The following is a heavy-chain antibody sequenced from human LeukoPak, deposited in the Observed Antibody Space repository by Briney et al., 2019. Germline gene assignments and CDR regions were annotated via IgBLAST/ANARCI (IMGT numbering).Heavy chain of an antibody. D-gene: IGHD3-22*01. CDR2: INPNSGGT. CDR1: GGTFSSYA. J-gene: IGHJ3*02. V-gene: IGHV1-2*04. Sequence: ASVKVSCKASGGTFSSYAISWVRQAPGQGLEWMGWINPNSGGTNFAQKFQGWVTMTRDTSISTAYMELSRLRSDDTAVYYCARGISAMTVVVTGAFDIWGQGTVVTVSS. CDR3: ARGISAMTVVVTGAFDI.